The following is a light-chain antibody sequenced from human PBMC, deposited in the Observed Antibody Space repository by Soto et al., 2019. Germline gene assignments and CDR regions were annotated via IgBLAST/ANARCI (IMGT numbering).Light chain of an antibody. CDR1: SSNIGSNT. CDR3: AAWDDSLKGPV. J-gene: IGLJ2*01. V-gene: IGLV1-44*01. Sequence: QTVVTQPPSASGTPGRRVSISCSGNSSNIGSNTVNWYQQLPGTAPKLLIYSYNQRPSGVPDRFSGSKSGTSASLAISGLQSEDEADYYCAAWDDSLKGPVFGGGTKLTVL. CDR2: SYN.